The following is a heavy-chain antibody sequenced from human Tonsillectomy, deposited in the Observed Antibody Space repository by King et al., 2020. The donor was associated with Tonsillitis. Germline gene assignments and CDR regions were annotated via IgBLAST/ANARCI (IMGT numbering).Heavy chain of an antibody. D-gene: IGHD3-9*01. Sequence: VQLVESGGGLVKPGGSLRLSCAASGFTFSSYSMNWVRQAPGKGLEWVSSISSSSSYIYYADSVKGRFTISRDNAKNSLYLQRNSLRAEDTAVYYCARCPFDWLSTTHFDLWGRGTLVTVSS. CDR2: ISSSSSYI. CDR3: ARCPFDWLSTTHFDL. V-gene: IGHV3-21*01. CDR1: GFTFSSYS. J-gene: IGHJ2*01.